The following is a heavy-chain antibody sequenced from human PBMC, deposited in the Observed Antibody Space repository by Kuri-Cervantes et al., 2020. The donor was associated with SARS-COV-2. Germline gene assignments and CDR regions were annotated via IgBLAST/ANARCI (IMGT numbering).Heavy chain of an antibody. V-gene: IGHV4-39*01. CDR1: GGSIRSSSYY. D-gene: IGHD3-3*01. CDR3: ARQMMSSITIFGVVITRNWIDP. CDR2: IYYSGST. J-gene: IGHJ5*01. Sequence: GSLRLSCTVSGGSIRSSSYYWGWIRQPPGKGLEWIGSIYYSGSTYYNPSLKSRVTISVDTSKNQFSLKLSSVTAADSAVYYCARQMMSSITIFGVVITRNWIDPWGQGTLVTVSS.